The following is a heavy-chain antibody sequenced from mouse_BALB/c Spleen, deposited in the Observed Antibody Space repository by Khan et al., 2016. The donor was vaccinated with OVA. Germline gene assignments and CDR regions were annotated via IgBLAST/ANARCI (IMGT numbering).Heavy chain of an antibody. J-gene: IGHJ2*01. Sequence: QVQLKQSGPELVKPGASVKISFKASGYTFTDYYINWVKQKPGQGLELIGWIYPGSGNTKYNEKFKGKATLTVDTSSSTAYMQLSSLTSEDTAVYFCARSSFYPYYFDYWGQGTTLTVSS. D-gene: IGHD2-1*01. CDR3: ARSSFYPYYFDY. V-gene: IGHV1-84*02. CDR1: GYTFTDYY. CDR2: IYPGSGNT.